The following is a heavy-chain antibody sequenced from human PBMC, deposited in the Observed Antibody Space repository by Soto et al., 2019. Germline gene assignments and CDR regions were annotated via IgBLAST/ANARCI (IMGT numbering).Heavy chain of an antibody. V-gene: IGHV1-18*01. CDR3: ARYGLNRTSGDPRFDG. D-gene: IGHD3-10*01. CDR2: LNTYNGNT. J-gene: IGHJ5*02. Sequence: QVQLVQSGGEVKKPGASVRVSCKASGYTFNSYGISWVRQAPGQGLEWMGWLNTYNGNTNYAQKFQGRVSVTTDTSTSTADLELRSLGPDHTAVYYCARYGLNRTSGDPRFDGWGQGTLGTVSS. CDR1: GYTFNSYG.